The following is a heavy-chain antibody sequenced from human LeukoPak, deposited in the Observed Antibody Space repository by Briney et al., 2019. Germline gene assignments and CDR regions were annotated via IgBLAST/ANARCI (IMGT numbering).Heavy chain of an antibody. D-gene: IGHD3-10*01. CDR1: GGSISGSSYY. J-gene: IGHJ4*02. CDR3: ARDTLGMPYGSGSHVYRALDY. V-gene: IGHV4-39*07. CDR2: IYYIGST. Sequence: SETLSLTCTVSGGSISGSSYYWGWIRQPPGKGLEWIGSIYYIGSTYYNPSLKSRVTISVDTSKNQFSLKLSSVTAADTAVYYCARDTLGMPYGSGSHVYRALDYWGQGTLVTVSS.